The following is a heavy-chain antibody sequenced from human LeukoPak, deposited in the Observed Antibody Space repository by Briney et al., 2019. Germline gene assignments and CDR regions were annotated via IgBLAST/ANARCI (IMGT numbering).Heavy chain of an antibody. CDR3: AKDQVYSSSWGLFDY. D-gene: IGHD6-13*01. Sequence: PGGSLRLSCAASGFTFSSYGMHWVRQAPGKGLEWVAFIRYDGSNKYYADSVKGRFTISRDNSKNTLYLQMNSLRAEDTAVYYCAKDQVYSSSWGLFDYWGQGTLVTVSS. CDR2: IRYDGSNK. V-gene: IGHV3-30*02. CDR1: GFTFSSYG. J-gene: IGHJ4*02.